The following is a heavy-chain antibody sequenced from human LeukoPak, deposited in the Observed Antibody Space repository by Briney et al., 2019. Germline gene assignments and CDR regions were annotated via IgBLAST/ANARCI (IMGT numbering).Heavy chain of an antibody. J-gene: IGHJ4*02. CDR3: SEGDIVVVPAANDY. D-gene: IGHD2-2*01. Sequence: GGSLRLSCAASGFTFSSYAMSWVRQAPGKGLEWVSAISGSGGSTYYADSVKGRFTISRDNSKNTLYLQMNSLRAEDTAVYYLSEGDIVVVPAANDYWGQGTLVTVSS. V-gene: IGHV3-23*01. CDR2: ISGSGGST. CDR1: GFTFSSYA.